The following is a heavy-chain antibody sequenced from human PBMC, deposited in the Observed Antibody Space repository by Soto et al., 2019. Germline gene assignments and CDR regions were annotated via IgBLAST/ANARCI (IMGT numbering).Heavy chain of an antibody. J-gene: IGHJ5*01. Sequence: SVKVSCKASGGTLNNYVISRVRQAPGQGLEWMGYIIPMVGSTKFAQRFQGRLTITADGSASTAYMELSSLTSEDTAVYYCAKEGFSGSYHDSWGQGTLVTVSS. CDR3: AKEGFSGSYHDS. CDR2: IIPMVGST. V-gene: IGHV1-69*13. CDR1: GGTLNNYV. D-gene: IGHD1-26*01.